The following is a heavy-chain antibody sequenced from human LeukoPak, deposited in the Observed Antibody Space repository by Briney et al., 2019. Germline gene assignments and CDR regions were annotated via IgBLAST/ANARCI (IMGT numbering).Heavy chain of an antibody. Sequence: KSRVTISVDTSKNQFPLKLSSVTAADTAVYYCARDAGHQLSRRNYYAMDVWGQGTTVTVSS. V-gene: IGHV4-39*06. J-gene: IGHJ6*02. CDR3: ARDAGHQLSRRNYYAMDV. D-gene: IGHD1-1*01.